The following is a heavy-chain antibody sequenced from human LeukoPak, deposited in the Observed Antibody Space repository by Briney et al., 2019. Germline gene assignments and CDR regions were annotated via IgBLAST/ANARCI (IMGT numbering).Heavy chain of an antibody. V-gene: IGHV5-51*01. CDR1: GYSFTSYW. CDR2: ISPDDSET. Sequence: GESLKISCKGSGYSFTSYWIGWVRQMPGKGLEWMGIISPDDSETRYSPSFQGQVTISADKSITTAYPQWSSLKASDTAMYYCARVAAGEYYYYYYYMDVWGKGTTVTVSS. CDR3: ARVAAGEYYYYYYYMDV. J-gene: IGHJ6*03. D-gene: IGHD6-13*01.